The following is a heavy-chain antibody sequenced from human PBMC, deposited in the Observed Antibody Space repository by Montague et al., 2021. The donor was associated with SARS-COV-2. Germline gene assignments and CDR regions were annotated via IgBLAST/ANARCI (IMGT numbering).Heavy chain of an antibody. D-gene: IGHD5-24*01. CDR2: IYYSGST. J-gene: IGHJ4*02. V-gene: IGHV4-59*01. CDR3: ARWAERARLERPLDY. Sequence: SETLSLTCTVSGGSISSYYWSWIRQPPGKGLEWIGYIYYSGSTNYNPSLKSRVTISVDTSKNQFSLKLSSATAADTAVYYCARWAERARLERPLDYWGQGTLVTVSS. CDR1: GGSISSYY.